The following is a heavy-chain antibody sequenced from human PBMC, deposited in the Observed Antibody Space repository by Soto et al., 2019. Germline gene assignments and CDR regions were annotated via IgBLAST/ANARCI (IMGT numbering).Heavy chain of an antibody. V-gene: IGHV3-66*01. J-gene: IGHJ4*02. CDR3: ARASRNYYDSSGFLYYFDY. CDR1: GFTVSSNY. Sequence: GSLRLSCAASGFTVSSNYMSWVRQAPGKGLEWVSVIYSGGSTYYAGSVKGRFTISRDNSKNTLYLQMNSLRAEDTAVYYCARASRNYYDSSGFLYYFDYWGQGT. CDR2: IYSGGST. D-gene: IGHD3-22*01.